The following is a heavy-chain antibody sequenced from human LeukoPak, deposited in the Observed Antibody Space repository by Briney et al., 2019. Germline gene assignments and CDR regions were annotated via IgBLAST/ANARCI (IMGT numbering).Heavy chain of an antibody. CDR3: ARGGVEYGRSSGVDY. V-gene: IGHV3-21*01. J-gene: IGHJ4*02. D-gene: IGHD6-6*01. CDR1: GFTFSSYG. Sequence: GGSLRLSCAASGFTFSSYGMHWVRQAPGKGLEWVSSISSSSSYIFYADSVKGRFTISRDNAKNSLYLQMNSLTAEDTAMYYCARGGVEYGRSSGVDYWGQGTLVTVSS. CDR2: ISSSSSYI.